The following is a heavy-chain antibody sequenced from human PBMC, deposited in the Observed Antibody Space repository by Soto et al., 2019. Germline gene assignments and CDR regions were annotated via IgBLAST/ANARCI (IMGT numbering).Heavy chain of an antibody. CDR2: ISPHKDDT. J-gene: IGHJ4*02. D-gene: IGHD3-10*01. V-gene: IGHV1-18*01. Sequence: ASVKVSCKTSGYTFSSIGISWVRQAPGQGLEWMGWISPHKDDTYYAQRLQGRVTMTTDTSTSTAYMELRSLRSDDTAVYFCARDLDGSGSYYTNYWGQGTLVTVSS. CDR1: GYTFSSIG. CDR3: ARDLDGSGSYYTNY.